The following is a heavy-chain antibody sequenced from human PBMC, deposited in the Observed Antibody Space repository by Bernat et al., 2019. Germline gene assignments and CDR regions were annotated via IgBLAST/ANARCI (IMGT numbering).Heavy chain of an antibody. CDR1: GGSISSYY. CDR3: ARFDLPRRLVGFDP. Sequence: QVQLQESGPGLVKPSETLSLTCTVSGGSISSYYWSWIRQPPGKGLEWIGYIYYSGSTNYNPSLKSRVTISVDTSKNQFSLKLSSVTAADAAVYYCARFDLPRRLVGFDPWGQGTLVTVSS. V-gene: IGHV4-59*01. J-gene: IGHJ5*02. D-gene: IGHD6-6*01. CDR2: IYYSGST.